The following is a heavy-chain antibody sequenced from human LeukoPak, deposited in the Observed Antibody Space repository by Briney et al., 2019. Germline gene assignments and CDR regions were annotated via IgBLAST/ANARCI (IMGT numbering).Heavy chain of an antibody. V-gene: IGHV3-30*03. CDR1: GFMFSSHG. D-gene: IGHD1-26*01. CDR3: ASRSGRYSDDAFDI. Sequence: PGRSLRLSCVASGFMFSSHGMHWVRQAPGKGLEWVAVTSYDGSKEHYADSVKGRFTISRDNSKNMLYLQMESLRPEDTAVYYCASRSGRYSDDAFDIWGQGTAVTVSS. CDR2: TSYDGSKE. J-gene: IGHJ3*02.